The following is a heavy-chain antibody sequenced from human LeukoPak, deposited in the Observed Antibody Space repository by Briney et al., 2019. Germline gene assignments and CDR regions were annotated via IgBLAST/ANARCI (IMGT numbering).Heavy chain of an antibody. Sequence: PGGSLRLSCAASGFTFSSYSMNWVRQAPGKGLEWVSSIGSSSSYIYYADSVKGRFTISRDNAKNSLHLQLNSLRVEDTAVYYCAASTKHTAMVDYWGQGTLVTVSS. D-gene: IGHD5-18*01. CDR2: IGSSSSYI. J-gene: IGHJ4*02. CDR1: GFTFSSYS. CDR3: AASTKHTAMVDY. V-gene: IGHV3-21*01.